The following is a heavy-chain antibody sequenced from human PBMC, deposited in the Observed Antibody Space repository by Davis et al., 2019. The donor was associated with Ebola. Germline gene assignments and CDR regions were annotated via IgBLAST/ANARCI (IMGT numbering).Heavy chain of an antibody. CDR2: IYYSGST. V-gene: IGHV4-39*01. Sequence: SETLSLTCTVSGGSISSSSYYWGWIRQPPGKGLEWIGSIYYSGSTYYNPSLKSRVTISVDTSKNQFSLKLSSVTAADTAVYYCARGRDFWSGYTLGMSYWGQGTLVTVSS. CDR1: GGSISSSSYY. CDR3: ARGRDFWSGYTLGMSY. D-gene: IGHD3-3*01. J-gene: IGHJ4*02.